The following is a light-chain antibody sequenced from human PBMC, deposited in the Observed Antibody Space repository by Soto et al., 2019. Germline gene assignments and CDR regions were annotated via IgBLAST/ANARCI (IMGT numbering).Light chain of an antibody. J-gene: IGLJ1*01. CDR2: DVS. CDR1: SSDVGGYNS. CDR3: CSYAGSYTYV. V-gene: IGLV2-11*01. Sequence: QSVLTQPRSVSGSPGQSVTISCTGTSSDVGGYNSVSWYQQHPGKAPKLMIYDVSKRPSGVPDRFSGSKSSNTASLTISGLRAEDETDYYCCSYAGSYTYVFGTGTKLTVL.